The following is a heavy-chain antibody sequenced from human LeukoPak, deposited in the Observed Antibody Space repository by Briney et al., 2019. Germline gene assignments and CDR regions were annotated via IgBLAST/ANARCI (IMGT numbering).Heavy chain of an antibody. V-gene: IGHV4-59*08. CDR3: ARRNLFCTSTSCYLSRSGWFDP. CDR2: IFYSGTT. J-gene: IGHJ5*02. D-gene: IGHD2-2*01. CDR1: GGSINNYY. Sequence: PSETLSLTCTVSGGSINNYYWTWIRQPPGKGLEWIGYIFYSGTTNYNPSLKSRVTISIDTSKNQFSLKLNSVTAADTAVYYCARRNLFCTSTSCYLSRSGWFDPWGQGTLVTVSS.